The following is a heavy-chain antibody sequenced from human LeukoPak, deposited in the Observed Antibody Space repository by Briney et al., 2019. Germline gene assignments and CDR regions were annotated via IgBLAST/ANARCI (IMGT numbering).Heavy chain of an antibody. CDR2: TKPNSGGT. CDR1: GYTLTGYY. CDR3: ALTVAGSWFDP. V-gene: IGHV1-2*02. D-gene: IGHD6-19*01. J-gene: IGHJ5*02. Sequence: ASVKVSCKASGYTLTGYYMHWVRQAPGQGLEWMGWTKPNSGGTNYAQKFQGRVTMTRDTSISTAYMELSRLRSDDTAVYYCALTVAGSWFDPWGQGTLVTVSS.